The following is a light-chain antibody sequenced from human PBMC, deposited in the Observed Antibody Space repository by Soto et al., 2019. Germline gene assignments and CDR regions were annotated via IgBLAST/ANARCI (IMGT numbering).Light chain of an antibody. CDR1: QSISSW. J-gene: IGKJ4*01. Sequence: DIHMTQSPSTLSACGGCRLTSACRASQSISSWLAWYQQKPGKAPKLLIYAASTLQSGVPSRFSGSGSGTEFTLTISSLQTEDIATYYCQQYDNLVTFGGGTKVDI. CDR3: QQYDNLVT. V-gene: IGKV1-5*01. CDR2: AAS.